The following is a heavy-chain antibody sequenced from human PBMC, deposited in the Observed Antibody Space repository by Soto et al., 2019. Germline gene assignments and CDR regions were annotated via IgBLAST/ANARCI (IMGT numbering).Heavy chain of an antibody. J-gene: IGHJ5*02. CDR2: IYPGDSDT. CDR1: GYSFTSYW. Sequence: GESLKISCKGSGYSFTSYWIGWVRQMPGKGLEWMGIIYPGDSDTRYSPSFQGQVTISADKSISTAYLQWSSLKASDTAMYYCARLAYCGGDCYVSWFDPWGQVTLVTVSS. D-gene: IGHD2-21*01. V-gene: IGHV5-51*01. CDR3: ARLAYCGGDCYVSWFDP.